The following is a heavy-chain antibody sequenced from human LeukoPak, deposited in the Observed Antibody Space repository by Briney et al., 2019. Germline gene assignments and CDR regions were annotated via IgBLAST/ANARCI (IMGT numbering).Heavy chain of an antibody. D-gene: IGHD5-18*01. J-gene: IGHJ4*02. Sequence: SETLSLTCDVSGVSINTCCYYWTWIRQPPGKGLEWIGYKYYSWSTRYNSSLRSRLTISLDSSKNQFSLRLTSGTAADTAVYYCAGGRSYGFDFESWGPGTLVIVSS. CDR3: AGGRSYGFDFES. CDR2: KYYSWST. CDR1: GVSINTCCYY. V-gene: IGHV4-61*01.